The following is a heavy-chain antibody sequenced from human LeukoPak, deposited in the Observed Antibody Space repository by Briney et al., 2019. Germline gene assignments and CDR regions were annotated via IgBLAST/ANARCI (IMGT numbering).Heavy chain of an antibody. Sequence: PSETLSLTCAVYGGSFSGYYWSWIRQPPGKGLEWIGEINHSGSTNYSPSLKSRVTISVDTSKNQFSLKLSSVTAADTAVYYCASLGYCSSTSCQRRDYWGQGTLVTVSS. CDR2: INHSGST. J-gene: IGHJ4*02. CDR3: ASLGYCSSTSCQRRDY. CDR1: GGSFSGYY. V-gene: IGHV4-34*01. D-gene: IGHD2-2*01.